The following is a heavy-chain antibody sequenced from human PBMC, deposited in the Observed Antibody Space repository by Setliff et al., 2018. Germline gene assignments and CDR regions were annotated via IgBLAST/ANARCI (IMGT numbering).Heavy chain of an antibody. CDR1: GGSMNSGSYY. CDR3: ARMSGFQYIDV. Sequence: SETLSLTCTVSGGSMNSGSYYWSFIRQPAGKGLEWIGQIYTSWSTNYNPSLKSRVTMLVDTSKNQFSLKLSSVTAADTAVYYCARMSGFQYIDVWDKGTTVTVSS. J-gene: IGHJ6*03. CDR2: IYTSWST. D-gene: IGHD3-3*01. V-gene: IGHV4-61*09.